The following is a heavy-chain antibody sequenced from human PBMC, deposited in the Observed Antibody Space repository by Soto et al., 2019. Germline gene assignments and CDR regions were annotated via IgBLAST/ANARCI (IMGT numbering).Heavy chain of an antibody. V-gene: IGHV3-74*01. Sequence: EVQLVESGGGLVQPGGSLRLSCAASGFTFSSYWMHWVRQAPGKGLVWVSRINSDGSSTSYADSLKGRFTISIYNAKNTVYLQMNSLRAEDTAVYYCARTSLVVPAATLEDYWGQGTLVTVSS. CDR3: ARTSLVVPAATLEDY. J-gene: IGHJ4*02. D-gene: IGHD2-15*01. CDR1: GFTFSSYW. CDR2: INSDGSST.